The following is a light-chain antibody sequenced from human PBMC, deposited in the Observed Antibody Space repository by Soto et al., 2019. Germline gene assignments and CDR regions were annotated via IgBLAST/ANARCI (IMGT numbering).Light chain of an antibody. CDR2: AAS. J-gene: IGKJ2*01. Sequence: DIQMTQSPSSLSASVGDRVTITCRASQGVTTYLAWFQQKPARAPKSLIYAASNLQSEVPLRFSGSGSGTHFTLTITSLQPEDFATYYCQQYNTSPYTFGQGTKLELK. V-gene: IGKV1-16*01. CDR3: QQYNTSPYT. CDR1: QGVTTY.